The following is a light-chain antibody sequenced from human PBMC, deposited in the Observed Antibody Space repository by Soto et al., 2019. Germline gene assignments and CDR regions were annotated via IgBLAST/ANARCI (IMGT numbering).Light chain of an antibody. CDR1: SSDVGGYNF. CDR3: SSYTSISTYV. Sequence: QSALTQPASVSGSPGQSITISCTGTSSDVGGYNFVSWYQQHPAKAPKLMIYDVRNRPAGVSNRFSGSKSVNTASLTISGLQAEYEADYYCSSYTSISTYVFGTGTKVTVL. J-gene: IGLJ1*01. V-gene: IGLV2-14*01. CDR2: DVR.